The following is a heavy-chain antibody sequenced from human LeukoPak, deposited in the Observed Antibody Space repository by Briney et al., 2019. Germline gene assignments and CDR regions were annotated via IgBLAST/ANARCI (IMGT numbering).Heavy chain of an antibody. D-gene: IGHD3-3*01. Sequence: LGQSLKISCKGSGYSFASYWIGWVRQMPGKGLEWMGIIYPGDSDTRYSPSFQGQVTISADKSISTAYLQWSSLKASDTAMYYCARRITIFGVVILDYWGQGTLVTVSS. CDR2: IYPGDSDT. CDR1: GYSFASYW. CDR3: ARRITIFGVVILDY. V-gene: IGHV5-51*01. J-gene: IGHJ4*02.